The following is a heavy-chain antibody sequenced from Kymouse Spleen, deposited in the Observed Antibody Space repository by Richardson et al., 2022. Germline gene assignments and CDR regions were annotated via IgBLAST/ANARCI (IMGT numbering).Heavy chain of an antibody. J-gene: IGHJ3*02. CDR1: GFTFSSYG. D-gene: IGHD4-17*01. V-gene: IGHV3-30*18. Sequence: QVQLVESGGGVVQPGRSLRLSCAASGFTFSSYGMHWVRQAPGKGLEWVAVISYDGSNKYYADSVKGRFTISRDNSKNTLYLQMNSLRAEDTAVYYCVYGDYPGDAFDIWGQGTMVTVSS. CDR2: ISYDGSNK. CDR3: VYGDYPGDAFDI.